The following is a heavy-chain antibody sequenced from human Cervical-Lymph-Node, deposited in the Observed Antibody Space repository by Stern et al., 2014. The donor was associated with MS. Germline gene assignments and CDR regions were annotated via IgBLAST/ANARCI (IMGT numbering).Heavy chain of an antibody. CDR3: ATHGGSSFQMDV. J-gene: IGHJ6*02. CDR1: GSSFPDFN. V-gene: IGHV1-2*06. D-gene: IGHD6-13*01. CDR2: ISPHTGGA. Sequence: QMQLVQSGAEVKKPGASVKVSCQASGSSFPDFNTHWVRPAPGQGLELMGRISPHTGGARYAEKFQGRVTMTRDTSITTAYMELDRLTSDDTAVYYGATHGGSSFQMDVWGQGTTVTVSS.